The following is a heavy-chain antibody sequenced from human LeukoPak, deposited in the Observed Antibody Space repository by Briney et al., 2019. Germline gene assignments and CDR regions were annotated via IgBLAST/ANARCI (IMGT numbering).Heavy chain of an antibody. CDR1: GGSISSSSYY. D-gene: IGHD3-16*01. Sequence: SETLSLTCTVSGGSISSSSYYWGWIRQPPGKGLEWIGSIYYSGSTYYNPSLKSRVTISVDTSKNQFSLKLSSVTAADTAVYYCARWYYDYVWGSSAYYFDYWGQGTLVTVSS. CDR2: IYYSGST. V-gene: IGHV4-39*07. CDR3: ARWYYDYVWGSSAYYFDY. J-gene: IGHJ4*02.